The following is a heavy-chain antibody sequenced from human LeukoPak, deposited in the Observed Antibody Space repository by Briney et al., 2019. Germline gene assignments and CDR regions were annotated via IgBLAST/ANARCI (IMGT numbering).Heavy chain of an antibody. Sequence: GGSLRLSCTASGFTFTSYGMNWARQAPGKGLEWVSFIDTSGNYIYYGDSLKGRVTISRDNAKNSLYLQMNSLRAEDTAVYYCARDLDVVVVAAYDYWGQGTLVTVSS. CDR1: GFTFTSYG. D-gene: IGHD2-15*01. CDR2: IDTSGNYI. J-gene: IGHJ4*02. V-gene: IGHV3-21*01. CDR3: ARDLDVVVVAAYDY.